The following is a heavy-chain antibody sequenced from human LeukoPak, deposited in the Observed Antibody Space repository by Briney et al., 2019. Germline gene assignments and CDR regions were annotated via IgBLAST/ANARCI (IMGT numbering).Heavy chain of an antibody. V-gene: IGHV4-30-2*01. CDR3: ARDSFWSGYYTNWFDP. J-gene: IGHJ5*02. Sequence: SQTLSLTCTVSGGSISSGGYYWSWIRQPPGKGLEWIGYIYHSGSTYYNPSLKSRVTISVDRSKNQSSLKLSSVTAADTAVYYCARDSFWSGYYTNWFDPWGQGTLVTVSS. CDR2: IYHSGST. D-gene: IGHD3-3*01. CDR1: GGSISSGGYY.